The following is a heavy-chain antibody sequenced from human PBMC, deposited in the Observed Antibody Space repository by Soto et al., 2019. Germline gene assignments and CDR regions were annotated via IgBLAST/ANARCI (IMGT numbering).Heavy chain of an antibody. V-gene: IGHV3-13*01. Sequence: GGSLRLSCAASGFTFSSYDMHWVRQATGKGLEWVSAIGTAGDTYYPGSVKGRFTISRENAKNSLYLQMNSLRDEDTAVYYCARAIQLWFGVDYWGQGTLVTVSS. D-gene: IGHD5-18*01. CDR1: GFTFSSYD. CDR2: IGTAGDT. J-gene: IGHJ4*02. CDR3: ARAIQLWFGVDY.